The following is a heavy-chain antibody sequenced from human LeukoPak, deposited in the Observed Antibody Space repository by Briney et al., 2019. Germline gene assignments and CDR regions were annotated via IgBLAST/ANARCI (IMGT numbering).Heavy chain of an antibody. D-gene: IGHD4-23*01. CDR2: IIPIFGTA. CDR3: AAPLSRTVVKGAFDY. V-gene: IGHV1-69*13. CDR1: GGTFSSYA. Sequence: SVTVSCTASGGTFSSYAISWVRQAPGQGLEWMGGIIPIFGTANYAQKFQGRVTITADESTSTAYMELSSLRSEDTAVYYCAAPLSRTVVKGAFDYWGQGTLVTVSS. J-gene: IGHJ4*02.